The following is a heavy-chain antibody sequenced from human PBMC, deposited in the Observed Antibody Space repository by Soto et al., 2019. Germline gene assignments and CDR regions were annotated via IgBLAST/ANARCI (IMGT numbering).Heavy chain of an antibody. CDR2: IIPILGIA. D-gene: IGHD5-12*01. Sequence: QVQLVQSGAEVKKPGSSVKVSCKASGGTFSSYTISWVRQAPGQGLEWMGRIIPILGIANYAQKFQGRVTITADKSASKAYLELISLRSEDTAVYYCGRDRVGGYSGYDYPGRFDLWGRGTLVTGSS. CDR3: GRDRVGGYSGYDYPGRFDL. CDR1: GGTFSSYT. V-gene: IGHV1-69*08. J-gene: IGHJ2*01.